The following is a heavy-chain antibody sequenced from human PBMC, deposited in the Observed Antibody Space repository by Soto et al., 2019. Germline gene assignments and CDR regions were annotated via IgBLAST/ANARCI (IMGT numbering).Heavy chain of an antibody. CDR3: ARGVATIGP. V-gene: IGHV4-59*01. CDR2: IYYSGST. CDR1: GDSISSYY. Sequence: QVQLQESGPRLVKPSETLSLTCSVSGDSISSYYWSWIRQPPGKGLEWIGYIYYSGSTNYNPSFTSRVPLSVDTPKNQFSLKLTSVTAADTAVYYCARGVATIGPWGQGTLVTVSS. D-gene: IGHD5-12*01. J-gene: IGHJ5*02.